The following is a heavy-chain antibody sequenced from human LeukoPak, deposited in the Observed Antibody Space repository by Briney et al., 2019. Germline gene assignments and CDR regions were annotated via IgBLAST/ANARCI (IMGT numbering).Heavy chain of an antibody. J-gene: IGHJ4*02. CDR1: GFTFSSYA. Sequence: GGSLRLSCAASGFTFSSYAMSWVRQAPGKGLEWLSAISGSGGSTYYADSVKGRFTISRDNSKNTLYLQMNSLRAEDTAVYYCAKDTIQLWFEFPDYWGQGTLVTVSS. V-gene: IGHV3-23*01. CDR2: ISGSGGST. D-gene: IGHD5-18*01. CDR3: AKDTIQLWFEFPDY.